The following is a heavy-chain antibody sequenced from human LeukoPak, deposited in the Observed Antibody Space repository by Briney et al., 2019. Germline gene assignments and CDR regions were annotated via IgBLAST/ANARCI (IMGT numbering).Heavy chain of an antibody. Sequence: GGSLRLSCAASGLTFKSYGMSWVRQAPGKGLEWISSISGGGASTYYADSVKGRFTISRDSSKNTLFLQMNSLRAEDTAVYYCAKDTVGTTPRGYFDLWGRGTLLTVSS. D-gene: IGHD4-23*01. CDR1: GLTFKSYG. CDR3: AKDTVGTTPRGYFDL. V-gene: IGHV3-23*01. J-gene: IGHJ2*01. CDR2: ISGGGAST.